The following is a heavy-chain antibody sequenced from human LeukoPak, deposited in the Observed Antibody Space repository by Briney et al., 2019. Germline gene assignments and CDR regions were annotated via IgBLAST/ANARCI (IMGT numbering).Heavy chain of an antibody. V-gene: IGHV4-59*08. CDR3: ARHSPAWWLGSRGIFDY. CDR1: GGPISSYY. CDR2: LYYSGST. D-gene: IGHD6-19*01. Sequence: SETLSLTCTVSGGPISSYYWSWIRQPPGKGLEWIGYLYYSGSTNYNPSLKSRVTISVDTSKNQFSLKLSSVTAADTAVYYCARHSPAWWLGSRGIFDYWGQGTLVTVSS. J-gene: IGHJ4*02.